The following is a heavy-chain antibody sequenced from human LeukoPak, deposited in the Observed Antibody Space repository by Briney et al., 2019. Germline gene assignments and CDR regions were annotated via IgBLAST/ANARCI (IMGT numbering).Heavy chain of an antibody. CDR1: GFAFSNYA. D-gene: IGHD3-10*01. CDR3: ARGDGLWFGELFTY. V-gene: IGHV3-23*01. Sequence: GGSLRLSCAASGFAFSNYAMSWARQAPGKGLEWVSSFTVSGGNTHYADSVKGRCTISRDNSKNTLYLQINNLRAEDTAVYYCARGDGLWFGELFTYWGQGTPVTVSS. J-gene: IGHJ4*02. CDR2: FTVSGGNT.